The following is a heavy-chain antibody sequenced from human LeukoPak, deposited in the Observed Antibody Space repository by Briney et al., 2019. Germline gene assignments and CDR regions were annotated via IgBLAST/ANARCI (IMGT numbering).Heavy chain of an antibody. J-gene: IGHJ6*02. CDR1: GGSMNDYY. Sequence: SETLSLTCTVSGGSMNDYYWTWIRQPPGRGLEWIGYMYYSGSTNYNPSLKSRVTISVDTSKNQFSLKLSSVTAADTAVYYCARDAGHPHSSSWYCPLYYYGMDVWGQGTTVTVSS. V-gene: IGHV4-59*12. CDR2: MYYSGST. D-gene: IGHD6-13*01. CDR3: ARDAGHPHSSSWYCPLYYYGMDV.